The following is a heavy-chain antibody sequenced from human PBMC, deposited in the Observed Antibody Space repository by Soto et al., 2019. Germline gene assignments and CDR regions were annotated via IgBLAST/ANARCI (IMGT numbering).Heavy chain of an antibody. D-gene: IGHD6-13*01. CDR3: ARDRIAASGLGGMDV. J-gene: IGHJ6*02. V-gene: IGHV1-69*08. CDR1: GGTFSSYT. CDR2: IIPILGIA. Sequence: QVQLVQSGAEVKNPGSSVKVSCNASGGTFSSYTLSWVRQDPGQGLEWMGRIIPILGIASYAQKFQGRVKITADQSTRTAYMELSSLRSEDTAVEYCARDRIAASGLGGMDVWGQGTTVTVSS.